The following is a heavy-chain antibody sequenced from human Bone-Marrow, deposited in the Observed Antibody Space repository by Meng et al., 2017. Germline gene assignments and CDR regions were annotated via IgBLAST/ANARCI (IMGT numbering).Heavy chain of an antibody. CDR1: GCSISSSNW. CDR3: AIGYSSGIDY. J-gene: IGHJ4*02. V-gene: IGHV4-4*02. CDR2: IYHSGST. D-gene: IGHD6-19*01. Sequence: HVQLQGSGPGPVEPSVTISVRCAGAGCSISSSNWWSWARQPPGKGLEWIGKIYHSGSTNYNPSLKSRVTISVDKSKNQFSLKLSSVTAADTAVYYCAIGYSSGIDYWGQGTLVTVSS.